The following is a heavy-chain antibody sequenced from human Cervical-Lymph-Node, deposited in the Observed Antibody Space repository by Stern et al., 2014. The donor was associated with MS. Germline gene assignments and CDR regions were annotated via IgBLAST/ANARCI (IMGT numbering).Heavy chain of an antibody. CDR1: GFTFDDYA. CDR3: ARIGGAGTFDY. Sequence: VQLMQSGGGVVRPGGSLRLSCAASGFTFDDYAMSWVRQYPGKGLEWVANINWSGDNIHYAVSVKGRFNISRDNPKNSLYVQMNSLRGEDTAFYYCARIGGAGTFDYWGRGTLVTVSS. J-gene: IGHJ4*02. D-gene: IGHD1-14*01. CDR2: INWSGDNI. V-gene: IGHV3-20*04.